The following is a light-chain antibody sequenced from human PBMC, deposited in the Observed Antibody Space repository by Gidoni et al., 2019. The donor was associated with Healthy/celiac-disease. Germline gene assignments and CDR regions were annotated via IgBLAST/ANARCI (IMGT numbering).Light chain of an antibody. V-gene: IGKV3-20*01. CDR3: QQYGSSPRIT. J-gene: IGKJ5*01. Sequence: ELVLTQSPGTLSLSPGESATLSCRASQSVSSRYLAWYQQKPGQAPRLLIYGASSRATGIPDRFSGSGSGTDFTLTISRLEPEDFAVYYCQQYGSSPRITFGQGTRLEIK. CDR2: GAS. CDR1: QSVSSRY.